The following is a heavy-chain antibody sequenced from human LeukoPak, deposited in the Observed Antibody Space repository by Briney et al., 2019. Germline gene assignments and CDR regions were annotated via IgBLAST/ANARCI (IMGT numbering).Heavy chain of an antibody. Sequence: GGSLRLSCAASGLTFNDHAMYWVRQAPGKGLEWVSGINGNSDNIGYADSVKGRFTISRDDAKKSLFLQMNSLRTEDTALYYCERASYYYDTTGLGAVDIWGQGTMVTVSS. J-gene: IGHJ3*02. CDR3: ERASYYYDTTGLGAVDI. CDR2: INGNSDNI. CDR1: GLTFNDHA. D-gene: IGHD3-22*01. V-gene: IGHV3-9*01.